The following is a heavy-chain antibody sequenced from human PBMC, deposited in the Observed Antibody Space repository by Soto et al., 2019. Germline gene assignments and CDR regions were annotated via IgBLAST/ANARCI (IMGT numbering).Heavy chain of an antibody. CDR3: ARALSARGPAAMAIGY. V-gene: IGHV3-13*04. Sequence: LRLSCAASGFTFSIYDMHWVRQATGKGLEWVSAIGTAGDTYYPGSVKGRFTISRENAKNSLYLQMNSLRAGDTAVYYCARALSARGPAAMAIGYWGQGTLVTVSS. D-gene: IGHD2-2*01. CDR2: IGTAGDT. CDR1: GFTFSIYD. J-gene: IGHJ4*02.